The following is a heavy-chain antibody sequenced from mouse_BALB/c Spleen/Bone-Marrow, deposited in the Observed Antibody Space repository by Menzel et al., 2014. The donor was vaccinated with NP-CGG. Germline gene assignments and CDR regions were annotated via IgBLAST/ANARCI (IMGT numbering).Heavy chain of an antibody. CDR2: IYPGNVNT. Sequence: QVQLQQSGPGLVKPGASVRISCKASGYTFTSYYIHWVKQRPGQGLEWIGWIYPGNVNTKHNEKFKDKATLTADKSSSTAYMQLSSLTSEDSAVYFCARGGYDGAWFTYWGQGTLIAVSA. J-gene: IGHJ3*01. V-gene: IGHV1S56*01. CDR1: GYTFTSYY. CDR3: ARGGYDGAWFTY. D-gene: IGHD2-14*01.